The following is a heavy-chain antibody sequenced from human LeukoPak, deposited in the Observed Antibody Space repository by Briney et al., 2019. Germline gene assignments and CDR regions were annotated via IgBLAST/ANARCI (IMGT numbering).Heavy chain of an antibody. Sequence: PGGSLRLSWAASGFTFDDYGMSWVRKPPGKGRGWVSGINWNGGSTVYADSVKGRFTISRDNAKNSLYLQMNSLRAEDTALYYCARVTILGYWYFDLWGRGTLVTVSS. J-gene: IGHJ2*01. CDR2: INWNGGST. CDR3: ARVTILGYWYFDL. CDR1: GFTFDDYG. V-gene: IGHV3-20*04. D-gene: IGHD2-15*01.